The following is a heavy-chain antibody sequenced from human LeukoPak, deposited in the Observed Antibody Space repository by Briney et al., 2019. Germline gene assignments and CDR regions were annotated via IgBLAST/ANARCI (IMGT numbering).Heavy chain of an antibody. CDR3: ASAHNYDILTGYDAFDI. CDR2: IYTSGST. CDR1: GGSISSGSYY. V-gene: IGHV4-61*02. J-gene: IGHJ3*02. D-gene: IGHD3-9*01. Sequence: PSQTLSLTCTVSGGSISSGSYYWSWIRQPAGKGLEWIGRIYTSGSTNYNPSLKSRVTISVDTSKNQFSLKLSSVTAADTAVYYCASAHNYDILTGYDAFDIWGQGTMVTVSS.